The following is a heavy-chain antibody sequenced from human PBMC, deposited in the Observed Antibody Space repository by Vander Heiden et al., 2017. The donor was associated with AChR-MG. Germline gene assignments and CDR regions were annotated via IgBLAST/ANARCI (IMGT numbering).Heavy chain of an antibody. CDR3: AKDHWTSPYFLKS. Sequence: EVQILESGGGLVQPGGSLRLSCAASGFTFSSNAMSWVRQAPGKGLEWVSEISPSGTTTYYADSVKGRFTISRDNDKSTVYLQMDSLGADDTAIYYCAKDHWTSPYFLKSWGQGTLVTVSS. J-gene: IGHJ5*02. V-gene: IGHV3-23*01. CDR2: ISPSGTTT. CDR1: GFTFSSNA. D-gene: IGHD1-1*01.